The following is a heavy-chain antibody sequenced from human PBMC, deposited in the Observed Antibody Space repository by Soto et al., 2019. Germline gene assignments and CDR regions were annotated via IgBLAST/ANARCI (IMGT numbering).Heavy chain of an antibody. CDR3: ARVPSSSGRAHFDS. D-gene: IGHD2-15*01. J-gene: IGHJ4*02. CDR1: GFTFSSYA. Sequence: QVQLVESGGGVVQPGRSLRLSCAASGFTFSSYAMHCVRQAPGKGLEWVAVISYDGSNKYYADSVKGRFTISRDNSKNTLYLQMNSLRAEDTAVYYCARVPSSSGRAHFDSWGQGTLVTVSS. V-gene: IGHV3-30-3*01. CDR2: ISYDGSNK.